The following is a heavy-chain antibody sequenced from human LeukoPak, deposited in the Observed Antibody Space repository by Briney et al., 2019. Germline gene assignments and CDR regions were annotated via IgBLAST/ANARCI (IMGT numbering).Heavy chain of an antibody. V-gene: IGHV3-23*01. CDR3: AKDRDREYFQH. J-gene: IGHJ1*01. CDR1: GFTFSSYA. Sequence: GGSLRLSCAASGFTFSSYAMSWVRQAPGKGLEWVSAIGGSGGSTYYADSVKGRFTISRDNSKNTLYLQMNSLRAEDTAVYYCAKDRDREYFQHWGQGTLVTVSS. CDR2: IGGSGGST.